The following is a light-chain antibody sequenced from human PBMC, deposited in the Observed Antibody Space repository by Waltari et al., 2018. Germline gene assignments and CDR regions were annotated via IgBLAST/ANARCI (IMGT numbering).Light chain of an antibody. Sequence: QSVLNQPPSASGTPGQRVSISCSGSSSNAGSNVVNGSPQLPGTAPQLLIFNDVDRPSGVPDRFSGSRSATSASLAISGLQSDDESTYYCASWDDRLDAYVFGTGTRVTVL. CDR2: NDV. CDR1: SSNAGSNV. CDR3: ASWDDRLDAYV. V-gene: IGLV1-44*01. J-gene: IGLJ1*01.